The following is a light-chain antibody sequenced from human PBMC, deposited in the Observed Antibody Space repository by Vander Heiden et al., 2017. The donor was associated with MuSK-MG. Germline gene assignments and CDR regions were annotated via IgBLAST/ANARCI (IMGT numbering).Light chain of an antibody. CDR1: KLGDKY. V-gene: IGLV3-1*01. J-gene: IGLJ2*01. CDR2: QDS. CDR3: QAWESSTEEVV. Sequence: SYELTQPPSVSVSPGQTARITCSGDKLGDKYACWYQQKPGQSPVLVMYQDSKRPSGMPERFSGSNAVHTATLTISGTQAMDEADYYCQAWESSTEEVVFGGGTKRTVL.